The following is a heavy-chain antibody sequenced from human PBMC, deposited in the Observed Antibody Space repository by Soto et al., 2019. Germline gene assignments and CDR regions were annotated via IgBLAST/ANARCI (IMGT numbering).Heavy chain of an antibody. D-gene: IGHD3-22*01. CDR2: ISTYNGNT. CDR1: GYTFSTHG. J-gene: IGHJ4*02. Sequence: QVQLVQSRAEVKKPGASVKVSCKAAGYTFSTHGISWVRQAPGQGLEWMGWISTYNGNTNYAQKLQGRVTMTTDTSTSTAYMELRSLRSDDTAVYYCARDDRIPMIDEGRSYFDYWGQGTLVTVSS. CDR3: ARDDRIPMIDEGRSYFDY. V-gene: IGHV1-18*01.